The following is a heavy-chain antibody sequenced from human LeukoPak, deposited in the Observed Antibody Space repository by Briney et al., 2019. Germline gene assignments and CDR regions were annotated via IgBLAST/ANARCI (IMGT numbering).Heavy chain of an antibody. D-gene: IGHD3-10*01. V-gene: IGHV3-23*01. J-gene: IGHJ4*02. CDR2: ISGSGGST. CDR1: GFTFSSYS. CDR3: ARVSRPNYGSGYLGDFDY. Sequence: GGSLRLSCAASGFTFSSYSMNWVRQAPGKGLEWVSAISGSGGSTYYTDSVKGRFTISRDNSKNTLYLQMNSLRAEDTAVYYCARVSRPNYGSGYLGDFDYWGQGTLVTVSS.